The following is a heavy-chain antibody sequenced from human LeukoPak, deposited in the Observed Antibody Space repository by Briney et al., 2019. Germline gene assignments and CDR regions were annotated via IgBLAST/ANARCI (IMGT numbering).Heavy chain of an antibody. CDR1: GFTFSSYA. J-gene: IGHJ4*02. CDR2: ISYDGSNK. CDR3: ARAAVDHGLCIDY. V-gene: IGHV3-30*04. Sequence: PGRSLRLSCAASGFTFSSYAMHWVRQAPGKGLEWVAVISYDGSNKYYAGSVKGRFTISRDNSKNTLYLQMNSLRAEDTAVYYCARAAVDHGLCIDYWGQGTLVTVSS. D-gene: IGHD6-19*01.